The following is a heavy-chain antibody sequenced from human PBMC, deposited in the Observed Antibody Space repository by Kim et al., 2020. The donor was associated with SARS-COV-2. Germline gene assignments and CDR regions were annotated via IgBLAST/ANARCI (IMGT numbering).Heavy chain of an antibody. D-gene: IGHD1-26*01. CDR3: ARDLATSNDALDI. J-gene: IGHJ3*02. V-gene: IGHV4-31*02. Sequence: YYNPSLKSRTSHSVDTSKTQFALGMTSVTAADTAVYFCARDLATSNDALDIWGQGTIVTVSP.